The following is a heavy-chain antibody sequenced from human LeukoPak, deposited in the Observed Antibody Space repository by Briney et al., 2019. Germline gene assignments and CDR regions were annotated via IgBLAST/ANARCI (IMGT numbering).Heavy chain of an antibody. Sequence: PSETLSLTCAASGGSISSDIWWSWVRQPPGKGLEWIGEIYHRGTTNYNPSLKSQVTISVDKSKNQFSLKLSSVTAADTAMYYCAAQSGWYQDYWGQGSLVTVSS. J-gene: IGHJ4*02. V-gene: IGHV4-4*02. D-gene: IGHD6-19*01. CDR2: IYHRGTT. CDR3: AAQSGWYQDY. CDR1: GGSISSDIW.